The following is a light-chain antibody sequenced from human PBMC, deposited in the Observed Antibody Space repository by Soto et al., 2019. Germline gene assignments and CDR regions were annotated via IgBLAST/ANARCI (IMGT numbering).Light chain of an antibody. V-gene: IGKV1-12*01. J-gene: IGKJ5*01. CDR3: QQADSFPIT. CDR2: GAS. Sequence: DIQMTQSPSSVSASVGDRVTITCRASQGISNWLAWYQQKPGKAPKLLIYGASNLQSGVPSRFSGSGSGTDFTLTISSLQPEDFVTYFCQQADSFPITFGQGTRLEIK. CDR1: QGISNW.